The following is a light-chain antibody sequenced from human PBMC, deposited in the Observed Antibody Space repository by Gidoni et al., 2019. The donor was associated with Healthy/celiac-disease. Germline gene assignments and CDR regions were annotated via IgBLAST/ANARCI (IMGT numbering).Light chain of an antibody. V-gene: IGLV7-43*01. CDR1: TGPVTSGYY. CDR2: STS. Sequence: QTVVTQEPSLTVSPGGTVTLTCASSTGPVTSGYYPNWFQQKPGQAPRALISSTSNKHPWTPARFSGSLLGGKAALTLSGVQPEDEAEYYCLLYYGGAQLNWVFGGGTKLTVL. J-gene: IGLJ3*02. CDR3: LLYYGGAQLNWV.